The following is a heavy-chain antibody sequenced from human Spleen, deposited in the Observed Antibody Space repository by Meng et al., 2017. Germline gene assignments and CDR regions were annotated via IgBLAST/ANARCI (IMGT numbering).Heavy chain of an antibody. CDR1: GYTFIGYS. V-gene: IGHV1-2*02. D-gene: IGHD3-10*01. Sequence: ASVKVSCKASGYTFIGYSIHWVRQAPGQGLEWMAWINPNNGGTNSAQKFQGRVTMTTDTSISTAYMELSRLRSDDTAVYYCMRGRGAYWGQGTLVTVSS. J-gene: IGHJ4*02. CDR3: MRGRGAY. CDR2: INPNNGGT.